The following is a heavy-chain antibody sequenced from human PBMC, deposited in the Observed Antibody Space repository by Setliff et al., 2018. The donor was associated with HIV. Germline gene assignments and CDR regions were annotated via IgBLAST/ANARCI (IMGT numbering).Heavy chain of an antibody. V-gene: IGHV4-39*01. J-gene: IGHJ5*02. Sequence: SETLSLTCTVSGGSISSSSYYWGWIRQPPGKGLEWIGSIYYSGRTYYNPSLKSRVTISVDTSKNQFSLKLSSVTAADTAVYYCAKRTFGSGRLDPWGQGTLVTVSS. CDR2: IYYSGRT. D-gene: IGHD3-16*01. CDR3: AKRTFGSGRLDP. CDR1: GGSISSSSYY.